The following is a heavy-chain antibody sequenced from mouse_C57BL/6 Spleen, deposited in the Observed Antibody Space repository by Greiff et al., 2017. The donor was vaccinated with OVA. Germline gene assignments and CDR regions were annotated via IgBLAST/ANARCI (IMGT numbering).Heavy chain of an antibody. CDR3: ARSYYGSSYRDYYAMDY. J-gene: IGHJ4*01. CDR1: GFSLSTSGMG. CDR2: IYWDDDK. D-gene: IGHD1-1*01. Sequence: ESGPGILQSSQTLSLTCSFSGFSLSTSGMGVSWIRQPSGKGLEWLAHIYWDDDKRYNPSLKSRLTISKDTSRNQVFLKITSVDTADTATYYCARSYYGSSYRDYYAMDYWGQGTSVTVSS. V-gene: IGHV8-12*01.